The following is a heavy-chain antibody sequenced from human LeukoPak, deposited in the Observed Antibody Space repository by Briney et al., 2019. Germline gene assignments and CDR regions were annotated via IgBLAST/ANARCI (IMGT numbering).Heavy chain of an antibody. CDR3: ARAGKSSGYYRPFDY. Sequence: PSETLSLTCAVSGGSISSSNWWSWVRQPPGKGLEWIGEIYHSGSTNYNPSLKSRVTISVDKSKNQFSLKLSSVTAADTAVYYCARAGKSSGYYRPFDYWGQGTLVTVSS. J-gene: IGHJ4*02. V-gene: IGHV4-4*02. CDR1: GGSISSSNW. CDR2: IYHSGST. D-gene: IGHD3-22*01.